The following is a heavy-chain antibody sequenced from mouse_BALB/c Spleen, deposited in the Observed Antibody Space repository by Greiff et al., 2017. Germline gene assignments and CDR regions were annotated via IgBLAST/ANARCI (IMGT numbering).Heavy chain of an antibody. J-gene: IGHJ3*01. Sequence: GGSMKLSCVASGFTFSSYWMSWVRQSPEKGLEWVAEIRLKSDNYATHYAESVKGKFTISRDDSKSRLYLQMNSLRAEDTGIYYCTGGNYVLAYWGQGTLVTVSA. D-gene: IGHD2-1*01. CDR1: GFTFSSYW. CDR2: IRLKSDNYAT. CDR3: TGGNYVLAY. V-gene: IGHV6-6*02.